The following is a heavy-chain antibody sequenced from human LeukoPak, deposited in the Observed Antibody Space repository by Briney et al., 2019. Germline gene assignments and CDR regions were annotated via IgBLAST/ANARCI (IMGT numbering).Heavy chain of an antibody. CDR1: GGTFSSYA. D-gene: IGHD3-22*01. Sequence: ASVRVSCKASGGTFSSYAISWVRQAPGQGLEWMGWINPNSGGTNYAQKFQGRVTMTRDTSISTAYMELSRLRSDDTAVYYCARDYDSSGYYLSHFDYWGQGTLVTVSS. J-gene: IGHJ4*02. V-gene: IGHV1-2*02. CDR2: INPNSGGT. CDR3: ARDYDSSGYYLSHFDY.